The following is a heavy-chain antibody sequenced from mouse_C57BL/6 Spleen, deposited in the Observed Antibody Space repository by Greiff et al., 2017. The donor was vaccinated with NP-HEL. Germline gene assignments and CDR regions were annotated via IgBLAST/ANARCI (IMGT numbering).Heavy chain of an antibody. V-gene: IGHV14-2*01. D-gene: IGHD2-1*01. Sequence: VQLQQSGAELVKPGASVKLSCTASGFNIKDYYMHWVKQRTEQGLEWIGRIDPEDGETKYAPKFKGKATITADTSSNTAYLQLSSLTSEDTAVYYCARSGDYGNGYYAMDYWGQGTSVTVSS. CDR1: GFNIKDYY. CDR2: IDPEDGET. CDR3: ARSGDYGNGYYAMDY. J-gene: IGHJ4*01.